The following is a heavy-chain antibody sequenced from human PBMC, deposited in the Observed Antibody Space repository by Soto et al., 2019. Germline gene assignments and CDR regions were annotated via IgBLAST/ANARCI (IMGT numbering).Heavy chain of an antibody. CDR3: ARDMGYSLGYFDY. J-gene: IGHJ4*02. CDR1: GFMFNNYW. V-gene: IGHV3-7*03. D-gene: IGHD5-12*01. Sequence: EVQLVESGGGLVQPGGSLRLSCAASGFMFNNYWMSWVRQAPGKGLEWLADIKQDGSEKYYVDSVKGRFTISRDNANNSLYLLISSLRAEDTAVYYCARDMGYSLGYFDYWGRGSLVAVSS. CDR2: IKQDGSEK.